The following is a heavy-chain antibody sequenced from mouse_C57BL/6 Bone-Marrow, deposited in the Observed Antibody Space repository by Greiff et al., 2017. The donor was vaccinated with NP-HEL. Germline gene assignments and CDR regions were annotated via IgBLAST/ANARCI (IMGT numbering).Heavy chain of an antibody. CDR2: INPSNGGT. J-gene: IGHJ1*03. CDR1: GYTFTSYW. CDR3: GREGRWVRRGYWYFDV. V-gene: IGHV1-53*01. Sequence: VQLQQPGTELVKPGTSVKLSCKSSGYTFTSYWMHWVKQRPGQGLEWIGNINPSNGGTNYNEKFKSKATLTVDKSSSTAYMQLSSLTSDDSAVYYCGREGRWVRRGYWYFDVWVTGTTVTVSS. D-gene: IGHD2-2*01.